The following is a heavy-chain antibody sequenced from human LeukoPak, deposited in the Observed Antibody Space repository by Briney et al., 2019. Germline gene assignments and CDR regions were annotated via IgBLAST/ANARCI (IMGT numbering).Heavy chain of an antibody. CDR2: ISSSSSYI. D-gene: IGHD4-11*01. CDR3: ARGDTVTTLAFDI. Sequence: GGSLRLSCAASGSTFSSYSMNWVRQAPGKGLEWVSSISSSSSYIYYADSVKGRFTISRDNAKNSLYLQMNSLRAEDTAVYYCARGDTVTTLAFDIWGQGTMVTVSS. CDR1: GSTFSSYS. V-gene: IGHV3-21*01. J-gene: IGHJ3*02.